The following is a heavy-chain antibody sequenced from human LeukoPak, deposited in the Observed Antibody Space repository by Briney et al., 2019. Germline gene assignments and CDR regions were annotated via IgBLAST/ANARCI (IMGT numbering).Heavy chain of an antibody. V-gene: IGHV3-20*04. CDR2: INWNGGST. J-gene: IGHJ4*02. CDR3: ASEDSGYDGNY. CDR1: GFTFSGYG. Sequence: PGGSLRLSCAASGFTFSGYGMHWVRQAPGKGLEWVSGINWNGGSTGYADSVKGRFTISRDNAKNSLYLQMNSLRAEDTALYYCASEDSGYDGNYWGQGTLVTVSS. D-gene: IGHD5-12*01.